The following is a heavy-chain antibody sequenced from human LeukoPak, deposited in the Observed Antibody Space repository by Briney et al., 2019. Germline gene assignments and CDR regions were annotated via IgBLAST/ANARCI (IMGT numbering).Heavy chain of an antibody. CDR1: GYTFTGYY. CDR2: ISAYNGNT. CDR3: ARFYVGLDAFDI. V-gene: IGHV1-18*04. J-gene: IGHJ3*02. Sequence: ASVKVSCKASGYTFTGYYMHWVRQAPGQGLEWMGWISAYNGNTNYAQKLQGRVTMTTDTSTSTAYTELRSLRSDDTAVYYCARFYVGLDAFDIWGQGTMVTVSS. D-gene: IGHD1-26*01.